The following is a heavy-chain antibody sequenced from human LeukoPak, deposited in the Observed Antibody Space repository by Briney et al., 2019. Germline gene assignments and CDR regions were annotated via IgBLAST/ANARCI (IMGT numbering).Heavy chain of an antibody. CDR1: GGTFSSYA. D-gene: IGHD2-2*01. Sequence: ASVKVSCKASGGTFSSYAISWVRQAPGQGLEWMGGIIPIFGTANYAQKFQGRVKITADESTSTAYMELSSLRSEDTAVYYCATSPRSWLDPWGQGTLVTVSS. CDR2: IIPIFGTA. V-gene: IGHV1-69*13. CDR3: ATSPRSWLDP. J-gene: IGHJ5*02.